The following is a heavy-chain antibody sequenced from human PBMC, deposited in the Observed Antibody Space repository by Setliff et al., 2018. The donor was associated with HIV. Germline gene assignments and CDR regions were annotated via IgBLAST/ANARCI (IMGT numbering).Heavy chain of an antibody. V-gene: IGHV4-61*08. CDR3: ARKHLFNVFDY. CDR1: GGSISSRAYY. J-gene: IGHJ4*02. CDR2: VYYSGST. Sequence: PSETLSLTCTVSGGSISSRAYYWGWIRQPPGKGLEWIGYVYYSGSTNYNPSLKSRVTISVDTSKNQFSLKLSSVTAADTAVYYCARKHLFNVFDYWGQGTLVTVSS. D-gene: IGHD2-8*01.